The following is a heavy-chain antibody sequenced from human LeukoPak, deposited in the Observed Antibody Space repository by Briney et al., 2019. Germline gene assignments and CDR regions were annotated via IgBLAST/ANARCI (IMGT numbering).Heavy chain of an antibody. V-gene: IGHV4-31*03. CDR2: IYYSGST. J-gene: IGHJ4*02. CDR3: ARTYSGYDFDY. CDR1: GGSISSGGYY. D-gene: IGHD5-12*01. Sequence: PSETLSLTCTVSGGSISSGGYYWSWIRQHPGKGLEWIGYIYYSGSTYYNPSLKSRVTISVDTSKNQFSLKLSSVTAADTAVYYCARTYSGYDFDYWGQGTLVTASS.